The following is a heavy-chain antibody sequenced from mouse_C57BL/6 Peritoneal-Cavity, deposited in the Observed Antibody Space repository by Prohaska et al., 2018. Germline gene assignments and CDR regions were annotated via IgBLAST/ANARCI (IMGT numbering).Heavy chain of an antibody. V-gene: IGHV12-3*01. J-gene: IGHJ1*03. CDR3: AGDYDGYWYFDV. CDR2: ITHSGET. D-gene: IGHD2-3*01. CDR1: GFPITSGYY. Sequence: QMQLQESGPGLVKPSQSLFLTCSITGFPITSGYYWIWLRQSPGKPLEWMGYITHSGETFYNPSLQSPISITRETSKNQFFLQLNSVTTEDTAMYYCAGDYDGYWYFDVWGTGTTVTVSS.